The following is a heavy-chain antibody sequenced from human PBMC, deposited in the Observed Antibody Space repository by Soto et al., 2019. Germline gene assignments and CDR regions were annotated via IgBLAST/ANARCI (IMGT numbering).Heavy chain of an antibody. J-gene: IGHJ6*02. D-gene: IGHD5-18*01. Sequence: VGSLRLSCAASGFTFSSYSMNWVRQAPGKGLEWVSSISSSSSYIYYADSVKGRFTISRDNAKNSLYLQMNSLRAEDTAVYYCARGSTAMAYYYYYGMDVWGQGTTVTVSS. CDR1: GFTFSSYS. V-gene: IGHV3-21*01. CDR3: ARGSTAMAYYYYYGMDV. CDR2: ISSSSSYI.